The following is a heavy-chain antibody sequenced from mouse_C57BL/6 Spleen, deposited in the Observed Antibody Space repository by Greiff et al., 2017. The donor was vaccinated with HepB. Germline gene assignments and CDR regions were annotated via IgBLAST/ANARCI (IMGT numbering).Heavy chain of an antibody. J-gene: IGHJ4*01. CDR1: GFSLTSYG. D-gene: IGHD2-1*01. CDR2: IWSGGST. CDR3: AKGTIYYGNYGAMDY. Sequence: QVQLQQSGPGLVQPSQSLSITCTVSGFSLTSYGVHWVRQPPGKGLEWLGVIWSGGSTDYNAAFISRLSISKDNSKSQVFFKMNSLQADDTAIYYCAKGTIYYGNYGAMDYWGQGTSVTVSS. V-gene: IGHV2-4*01.